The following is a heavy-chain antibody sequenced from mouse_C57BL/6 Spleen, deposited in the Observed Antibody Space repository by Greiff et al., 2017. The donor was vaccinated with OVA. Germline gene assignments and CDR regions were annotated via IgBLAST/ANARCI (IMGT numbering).Heavy chain of an antibody. D-gene: IGHD1-1*02. CDR3: TRGGWAPGNYFDY. CDR2: ISSGGDYI. J-gene: IGHJ2*01. Sequence: EVQVVESGEGLVKPGGSLKLSCAASGFTFSSYAMSWVRQTPAKRLEWVAYISSGGDYIYYADTVKGRFTISRDNARNTLYLQMSSLKSEDTAMYYCTRGGWAPGNYFDYWGQGTTLTVSS. V-gene: IGHV5-9-1*02. CDR1: GFTFSSYA.